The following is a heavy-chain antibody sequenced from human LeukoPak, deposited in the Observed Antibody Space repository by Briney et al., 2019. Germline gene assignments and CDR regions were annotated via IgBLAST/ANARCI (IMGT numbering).Heavy chain of an antibody. CDR2: ISYGGSNK. V-gene: IGHV3-30*04. CDR1: GFTFSSYA. D-gene: IGHD3-3*01. Sequence: GGSLRLSCAASGFTFSSYAMHWVRQAPGKGLEWVAVISYGGSNKYYADSVKGRFTISRDNSKNTLSLQMNSLRAEDTAVYYCARGGRYDFWSGYGPDGMDVWDQGTTVTVSS. CDR3: ARGGRYDFWSGYGPDGMDV. J-gene: IGHJ6*02.